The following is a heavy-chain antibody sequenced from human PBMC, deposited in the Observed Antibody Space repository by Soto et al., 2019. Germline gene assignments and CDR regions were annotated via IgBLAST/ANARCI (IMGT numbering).Heavy chain of an antibody. CDR3: ARASISGGNSASHYAIDV. CDR2: IYYIGST. J-gene: IGHJ6*02. Sequence: SETLSLTCTGSGAPITGASMSSYYWSCIRQPPGKGLEWIGYIYYIGSTHYNPPLKSRVTISVDTPNNQFYLQLNSGTSAALAVYYGARASISGGNSASHYAIDVWGQGKRVT. D-gene: IGHD2-15*01. V-gene: IGHV4-59*08. CDR1: GAPITGASMSSYY.